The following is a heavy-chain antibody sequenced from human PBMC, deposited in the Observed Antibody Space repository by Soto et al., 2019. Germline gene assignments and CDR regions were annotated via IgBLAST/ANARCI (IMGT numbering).Heavy chain of an antibody. CDR1: GGSISSGCYY. D-gene: IGHD6-13*01. V-gene: IGHV4-31*03. J-gene: IGHJ5*02. Sequence: SETLSLTCTVSGGSISSGCYYWSWIRQHPGKGLEWIGYIYYSGSTYYNPSLKSRVTISVDTSKNQFSLKLSSVTAADTAVYYCARPVRSVAAASDPWGQGTLVTVSS. CDR3: ARPVRSVAAASDP. CDR2: IYYSGST.